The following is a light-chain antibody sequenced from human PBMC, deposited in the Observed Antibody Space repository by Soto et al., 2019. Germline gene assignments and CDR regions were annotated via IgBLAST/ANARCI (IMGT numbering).Light chain of an antibody. J-gene: IGKJ1*01. V-gene: IGKV2-28*01. CDR1: QSLLHSNGFNY. Sequence: EIVVTQSPLSLPVILGESASISCRSSQSLLHSNGFNYLDWYLQRPGQSPQLLIYMASSLASGVPDRFSGSGSGTDFTLTISRVEAEDVGIYYCMQAVQTPWSFGQGTKVEIK. CDR3: MQAVQTPWS. CDR2: MAS.